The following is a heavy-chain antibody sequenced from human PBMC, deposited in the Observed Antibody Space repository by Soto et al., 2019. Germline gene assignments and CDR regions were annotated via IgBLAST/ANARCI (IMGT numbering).Heavy chain of an antibody. D-gene: IGHD3-22*01. CDR1: GYNFTNFW. CDR3: ARREYSYSRGSFDY. V-gene: IGHV5-10-1*01. Sequence: PRESLKISCEGSGYNFTNFWIHWVRQLPGKGLEWMGRIDPRDSETNYSPSFQGHVTISTAKSVTTAYLQWSSLKASDTALYYCARREYSYSRGSFDYWGHGTLVTVSS. J-gene: IGHJ4*01. CDR2: IDPRDSET.